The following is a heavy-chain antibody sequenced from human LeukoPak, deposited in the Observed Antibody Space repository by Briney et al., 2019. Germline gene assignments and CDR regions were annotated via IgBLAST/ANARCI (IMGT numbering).Heavy chain of an antibody. D-gene: IGHD3-3*01. Sequence: GASVKVSCKTSGYSFTDYYMHWVRQAPGQGLEWMGWMNPNSGNTGYAQKFQGRVTMTRNTSISTAYMELSSLRSEDTAVYYCARTPLRFLEWLSTGWLDPWGQGTLVTVSS. V-gene: IGHV1-8*02. CDR3: ARTPLRFLEWLSTGWLDP. J-gene: IGHJ5*02. CDR2: MNPNSGNT. CDR1: GYSFTDYY.